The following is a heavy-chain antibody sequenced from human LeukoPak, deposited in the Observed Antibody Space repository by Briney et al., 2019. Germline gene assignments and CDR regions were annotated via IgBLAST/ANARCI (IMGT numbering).Heavy chain of an antibody. CDR1: GGSFSGYY. J-gene: IGHJ6*03. CDR2: VHYTGST. CDR3: ARVTEGYCSSTSCYVSPSGTPPKYYYYYMDV. Sequence: SETLSLTCAVYGGSFSGYYWSWIRKPPGKGLEWIGTVHYTGSTYYSPSLKSRVTISVDTSKNQFSLKLSSVTAADTAVYYCARVTEGYCSSTSCYVSPSGTPPKYYYYYMDVWGKGTTVTVSS. D-gene: IGHD2-2*01. V-gene: IGHV4-34*01.